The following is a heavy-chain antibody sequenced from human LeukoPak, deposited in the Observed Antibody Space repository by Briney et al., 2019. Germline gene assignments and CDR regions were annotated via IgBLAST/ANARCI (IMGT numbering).Heavy chain of an antibody. CDR1: GGSISGFY. V-gene: IGHV4-59*01. CDR2: VHYSGTT. Sequence: PSETLSLTCTVSGGSISGFYWIWIRQSPGKGLEWIAYVHYSGTTSYNPSLRGRVLISVDTSKHQFPLNLNSVTAADTAVYYRPRKSDLLDFWGPETLVTVSS. CDR3: PRKSDLLDF. J-gene: IGHJ4*02.